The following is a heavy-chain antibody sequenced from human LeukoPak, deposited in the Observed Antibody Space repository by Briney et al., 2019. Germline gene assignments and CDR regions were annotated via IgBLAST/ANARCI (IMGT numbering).Heavy chain of an antibody. CDR3: ARGGGAWYFDL. J-gene: IGHJ2*01. D-gene: IGHD3-16*01. V-gene: IGHV3-33*01. Sequence: AGSLRLSCAASGFTFSGHVMHWVRQAPGKGLDWVAVIWYDGSNKNYGDAVKGRFTISRDNAKNTLYLQMNSLRAEDTAVYYCARGGGAWYFDLWGRGTLVTVSS. CDR2: IWYDGSNK. CDR1: GFTFSGHV.